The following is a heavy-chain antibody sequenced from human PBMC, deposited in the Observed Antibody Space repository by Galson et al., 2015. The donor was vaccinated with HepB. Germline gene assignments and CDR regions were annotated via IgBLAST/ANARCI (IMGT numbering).Heavy chain of an antibody. D-gene: IGHD6-19*01. CDR2: IIPIFGST. Sequence: SVKVSCKASGGSFGTHTITWVRQAPGQGPEWMGGIIPIFGSTNYAQQSQGRVTITADESTRTAFMELRGLRFDDTAVYFCARDRSGWYLSDYWGQGTLVTVSS. J-gene: IGHJ4*02. V-gene: IGHV1-69*13. CDR3: ARDRSGWYLSDY. CDR1: GGSFGTHT.